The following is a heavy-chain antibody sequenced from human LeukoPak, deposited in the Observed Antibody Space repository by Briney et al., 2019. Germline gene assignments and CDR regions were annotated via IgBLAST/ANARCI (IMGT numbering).Heavy chain of an antibody. J-gene: IGHJ4*02. CDR1: GYTFTGYY. Sequence: ASVKVSCKASGYTFTGYYMHWVRQAPGQGLEWMGWINPNSGGTNYAQKFQGRVTMTRDTSISTAYMELSRLRSDDTAVYYCAREPTEFYGGYASVFDYWGQGTLVTVSS. D-gene: IGHD5-12*01. CDR2: INPNSGGT. V-gene: IGHV1-2*02. CDR3: AREPTEFYGGYASVFDY.